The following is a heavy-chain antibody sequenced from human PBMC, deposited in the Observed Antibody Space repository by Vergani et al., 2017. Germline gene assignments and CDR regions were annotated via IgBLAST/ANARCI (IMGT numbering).Heavy chain of an antibody. J-gene: IGHJ6*02. Sequence: QVKLIQSGAEVKKPGASVKVSCTVSGYTLTELTMQWVRQATGKGIEWMGGFDPEAGETIYAQKFQGRGTMTEDTSTDTAYMELSSLRSEDTAVYDCATPRLRFSYYYYYGMDVWGQGTTVTVSS. CDR1: GYTLTELT. CDR2: FDPEAGET. V-gene: IGHV1-24*01. D-gene: IGHD5-12*01. CDR3: ATPRLRFSYYYYYGMDV.